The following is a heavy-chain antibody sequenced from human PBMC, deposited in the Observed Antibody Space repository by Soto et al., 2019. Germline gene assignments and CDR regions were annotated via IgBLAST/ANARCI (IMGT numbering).Heavy chain of an antibody. J-gene: IGHJ4*02. CDR2: ISSSSSYI. Sequence: EVQLVESGGGLVKPGGPWSLPCAASGFTFSSYSRNWVRQAPGKGLEWVSSISSSSSYIYYADSVKGRFTISRDNAKNSLYLQMNSLRAEDTAVYYCARGDYCSSTSCANDYWGQGTLVTVSS. D-gene: IGHD2-2*01. CDR3: ARGDYCSSTSCANDY. V-gene: IGHV3-21*01. CDR1: GFTFSSYS.